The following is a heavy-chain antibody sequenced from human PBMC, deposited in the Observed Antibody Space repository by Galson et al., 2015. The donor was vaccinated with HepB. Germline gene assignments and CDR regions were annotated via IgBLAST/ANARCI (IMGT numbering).Heavy chain of an antibody. CDR2: ISSSSSTI. Sequence: SLRLSCAASGFTFSSYSMNWVRQAPGKGLEWVSYISSSSSTIYYADSVKGRFTISRDNAKNSLYLQMNSLRDEDTAVYYCARASLITMVRGNWYFDLWGRGTLVTVSS. D-gene: IGHD3-10*01. CDR3: ARASLITMVRGNWYFDL. V-gene: IGHV3-48*02. CDR1: GFTFSSYS. J-gene: IGHJ2*01.